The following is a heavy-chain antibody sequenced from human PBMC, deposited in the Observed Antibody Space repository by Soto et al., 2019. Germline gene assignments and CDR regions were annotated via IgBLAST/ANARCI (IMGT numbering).Heavy chain of an antibody. J-gene: IGHJ3*02. V-gene: IGHV1-18*01. CDR2: ISAYNGNT. CDR3: ARDFTTGERNAFDI. D-gene: IGHD1-1*01. CDR1: GYTFTSYG. Sequence: ASVKVSCKASGYTFTSYGISWVRQAPGQGLEWMGWISAYNGNTNYVQKLQGRVTMTTDTSTSTAYMELRSLRSDDTAVYYCARDFTTGERNAFDIWGQGTMVTVSS.